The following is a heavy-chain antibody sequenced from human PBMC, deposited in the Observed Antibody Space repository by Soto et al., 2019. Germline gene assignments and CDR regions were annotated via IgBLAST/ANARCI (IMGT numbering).Heavy chain of an antibody. CDR1: GGSISSYY. Sequence: QVQLQESGPGLVKPSETLSLTCTVSGGSISSYYRSWIRQPPGTGLEWIGYIYYSGSTNYNPSLRSRVTISVDTSKTQCSLKLSSVTAADTAVYYCARLRGVYFDYWGQGTLVTVSS. V-gene: IGHV4-59*08. CDR2: IYYSGST. CDR3: ARLRGVYFDY. J-gene: IGHJ4*02. D-gene: IGHD3-10*01.